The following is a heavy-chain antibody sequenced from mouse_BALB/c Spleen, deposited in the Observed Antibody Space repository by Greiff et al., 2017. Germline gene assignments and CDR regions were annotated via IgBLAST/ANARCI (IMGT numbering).Heavy chain of an antibody. D-gene: IGHD2-4*01. V-gene: IGHV5-4*02. J-gene: IGHJ4*01. CDR1: GFTFSDYY. CDR3: ARDWDYGAMDY. CDR2: ISDGGSYT. Sequence: EVKVVESGGGLVKPGGSLKLSCAASGFTFSDYYMYWVRQTPEKRLEWVATISDGGSYTYYPDSVKGRFTISRDNAKNNLYLQMSSLKSEDTAMYYCARDWDYGAMDYWGQGTSVTVSS.